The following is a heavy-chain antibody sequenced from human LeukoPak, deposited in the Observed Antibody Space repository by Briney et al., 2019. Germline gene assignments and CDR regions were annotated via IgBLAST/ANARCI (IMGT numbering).Heavy chain of an antibody. CDR1: GFTFSSYG. V-gene: IGHV3-30*02. CDR3: ARVYGSGSPTVFDY. CDR2: IRYDGSNK. J-gene: IGHJ4*02. Sequence: GGSLRLSCAASGFTFSSYGMHWVRQAPGKGLEWVAFIRYDGSNKYYADSVKGRFTISRDNAKNSLYLQMNSLRAEDTAVYYCARVYGSGSPTVFDYWGQGTLVTVSS. D-gene: IGHD3-10*01.